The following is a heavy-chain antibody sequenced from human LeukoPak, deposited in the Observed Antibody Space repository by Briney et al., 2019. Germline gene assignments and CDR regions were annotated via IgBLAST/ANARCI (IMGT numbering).Heavy chain of an antibody. CDR3: AKEYCGGDCSPGAFDI. J-gene: IGHJ3*02. D-gene: IGHD2-21*02. Sequence: ETLSLTCTVSGGSISHYYWSWIRQAPGKGLEWVSAISGSGGSTYYADSVKGRFTISRDNSKNTLYLQMNSLRAEDTAVYYCAKEYCGGDCSPGAFDIWGQGTMVTVSS. CDR2: ISGSGGST. CDR1: GGSISHYY. V-gene: IGHV3-23*01.